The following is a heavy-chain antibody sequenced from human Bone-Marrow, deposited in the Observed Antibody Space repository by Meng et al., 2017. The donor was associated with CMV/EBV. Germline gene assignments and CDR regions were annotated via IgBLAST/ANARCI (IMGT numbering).Heavy chain of an antibody. CDR1: GDSIMKNNYY. Sequence: SETLSLTCSVSGDSIMKNNYYWGWIRQSPGKGLEWIGSAFFSGSAYYNPPLKSRVSISVDTSKNQFSLKLSSVTAADTAVYYCYSSGYFDDWGQGTLVTVSS. CDR2: AFFSGSA. V-gene: IGHV4-39*07. J-gene: IGHJ5*02. D-gene: IGHD3-22*01. CDR3: YSSGYFDD.